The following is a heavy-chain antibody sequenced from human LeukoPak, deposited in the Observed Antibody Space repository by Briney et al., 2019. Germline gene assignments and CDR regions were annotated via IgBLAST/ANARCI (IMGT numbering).Heavy chain of an antibody. D-gene: IGHD3-10*01. J-gene: IGHJ4*02. Sequence: VKVSCKASGYTFSSYDINWVRQATGQGLEWMGWMNPNSGITNYAQQFQGRVSMTRDTSISTAYMELSRLRSDDTAVYYCARKVRGEERYLSYFDYWGQGTLVTVSS. CDR1: GYTFSSYD. CDR2: MNPNSGIT. V-gene: IGHV1-8*01. CDR3: ARKVRGEERYLSYFDY.